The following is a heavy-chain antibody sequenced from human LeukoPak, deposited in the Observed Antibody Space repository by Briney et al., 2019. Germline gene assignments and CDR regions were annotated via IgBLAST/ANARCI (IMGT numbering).Heavy chain of an antibody. CDR3: ARLYYHDSSGSSTFDY. D-gene: IGHD3-22*01. Sequence: GGSLRLSCAASGFTFSSYSMNWVRQAPGKGLEWVSSISTSSSYIYYADSVKGRFTISRDNAKNSLYLQMNSLRAEDTAVYHCARLYYHDSSGSSTFDYWGQGTLVTVSS. CDR1: GFTFSSYS. J-gene: IGHJ4*02. V-gene: IGHV3-21*01. CDR2: ISTSSSYI.